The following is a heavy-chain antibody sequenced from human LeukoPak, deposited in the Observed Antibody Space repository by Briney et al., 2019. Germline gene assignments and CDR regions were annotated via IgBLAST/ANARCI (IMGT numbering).Heavy chain of an antibody. CDR3: ARDRSGTFSIDY. V-gene: IGHV3-30*03. J-gene: IGHJ4*02. D-gene: IGHD1-26*01. CDR2: ISYDGSNK. CDR1: GFTFSSYG. Sequence: PGGSLRLSCAASGFTFSSYGMHWVRQAPGKGLEWVAVISYDGSNKWSADSVKGRFTISRDDSTNTLCLQMNSLTVEDTAVYYCARDRSGTFSIDYWGQGTLVTVSS.